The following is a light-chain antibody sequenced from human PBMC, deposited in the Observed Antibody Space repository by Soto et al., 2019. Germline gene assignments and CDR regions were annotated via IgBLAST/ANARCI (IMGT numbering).Light chain of an antibody. J-gene: IGLJ2*01. CDR2: DVS. V-gene: IGLV2-14*01. CDR3: SSYTSSSSV. Sequence: QSALTQPASVSGSPGQSITISCTGTSSDVGGYNHVSWYQQHPGKAPKLMIYDVSNRPSGVSNRFSGSKSGNTASLTISGLQAEDEADYYCSSYTSSSSVFGGGTKVTVL. CDR1: SSDVGGYNH.